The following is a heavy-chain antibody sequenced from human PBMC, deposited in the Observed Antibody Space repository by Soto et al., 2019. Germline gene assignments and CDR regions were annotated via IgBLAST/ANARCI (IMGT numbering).Heavy chain of an antibody. CDR2: ISSNGGST. V-gene: IGHV3-64D*06. CDR3: ARADDSSGYYYPPFDY. CDR1: GFTFSSYA. Sequence: PGGSLRLSCSASGFTFSSYAMHWVRQAPGKGLEYVSAISSNGGSTYYADSVKGRFTISRDNSKNTLYLQMSSLRAEDTAVYYCARADDSSGYYYPPFDYWGQGTLVTVSS. J-gene: IGHJ4*02. D-gene: IGHD3-22*01.